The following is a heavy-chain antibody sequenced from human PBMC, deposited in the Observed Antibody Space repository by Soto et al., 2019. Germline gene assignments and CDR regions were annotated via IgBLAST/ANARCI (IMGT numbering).Heavy chain of an antibody. CDR2: FDPEDGET. D-gene: IGHD2-2*01. J-gene: IGHJ6*01. CDR3: ATDIYTPCLKPRYYQRRYV. Sequence: DSVTVSCKVSGYTLTELSMHWVRQAPGKGLEWMGGFDPEDGETIYAQKFQGRVTMTEDTSTDTAYMELSSLRSEDTAGYYCATDIYTPCLKPRYYQRRYVW. V-gene: IGHV1-24*01. CDR1: GYTLTELS.